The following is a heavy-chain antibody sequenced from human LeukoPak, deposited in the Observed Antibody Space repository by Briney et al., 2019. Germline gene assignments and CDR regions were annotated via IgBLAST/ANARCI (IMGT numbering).Heavy chain of an antibody. V-gene: IGHV3-21*01. D-gene: IGHD4-17*01. J-gene: IGHJ4*02. Sequence: GGSLRLSCAASGFTFSTYSMNWVRQAPGKGLEWVSSISSNNRYIYYADSVKGRFTISRDNSKNTLYLQMNSLRAEDTAVYYCARVGYGDIAKYPLDYWGQGTLVTVSS. CDR2: ISSNNRYI. CDR1: GFTFSTYS. CDR3: ARVGYGDIAKYPLDY.